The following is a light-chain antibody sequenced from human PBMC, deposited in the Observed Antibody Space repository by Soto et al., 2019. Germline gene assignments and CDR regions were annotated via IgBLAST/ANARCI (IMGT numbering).Light chain of an antibody. CDR3: SSFAGTNSFV. CDR2: EVT. J-gene: IGLJ1*01. Sequence: QLVLTQPPSASGSPGQSVTISCTGTSSDVGGYNYVSWYQQRPGKAPKLIIYEVTKRPSGVPDRVFGSKSGNTTSLTVSGLQAEDEADYYCSSFAGTNSFVFGTGTKLTVL. CDR1: SSDVGGYNY. V-gene: IGLV2-8*01.